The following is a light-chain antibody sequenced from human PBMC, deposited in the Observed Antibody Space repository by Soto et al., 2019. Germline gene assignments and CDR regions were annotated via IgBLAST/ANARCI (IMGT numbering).Light chain of an antibody. CDR1: QSVLYSSKKKNY. CDR3: QQYYSTPPT. V-gene: IGKV4-1*01. CDR2: WAS. J-gene: IGKJ1*01. Sequence: DIVMTQSPDSLAVSLGERATINCKSSQSVLYSSKKKNYLAWYQQKQGQHPKQLIYWASTREAGVPDRFSGSVSGTDFTLTISSLQAEDVPVYYCQQYYSTPPTFGQGTKVEIK.